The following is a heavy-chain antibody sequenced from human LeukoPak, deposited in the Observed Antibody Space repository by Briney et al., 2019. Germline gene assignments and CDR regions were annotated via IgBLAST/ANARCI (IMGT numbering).Heavy chain of an antibody. J-gene: IGHJ4*02. D-gene: IGHD3-22*01. CDR1: GFTFSSYW. V-gene: IGHV3-7*01. CDR3: ARDYYDSSGTYYFDY. Sequence: GGSLRLSCAASGFTFSSYWMSWVRQAPGKRLEWVANIKQDGSEKYYVDSVKGRFTISRDNAKNSLYLQMNSLRAEDTAVYYCARDYYDSSGTYYFDYWGQGTLVTVSS. CDR2: IKQDGSEK.